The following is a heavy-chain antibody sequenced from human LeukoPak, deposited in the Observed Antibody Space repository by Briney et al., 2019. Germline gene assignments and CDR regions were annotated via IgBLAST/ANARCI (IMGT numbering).Heavy chain of an antibody. CDR2: ISSSSSTI. J-gene: IGHJ3*01. Sequence: GGSLRLSCAASGFTFSSYGMSWVRQAPGKGLEWVSYISSSSSTIYYADSVKGRFTISRDNAKNSLNLQMNSLRAEDTAVYYCARVGLVGAPAWGQGTMVTVSS. V-gene: IGHV3-48*04. CDR3: ARVGLVGAPA. CDR1: GFTFSSYG. D-gene: IGHD1-26*01.